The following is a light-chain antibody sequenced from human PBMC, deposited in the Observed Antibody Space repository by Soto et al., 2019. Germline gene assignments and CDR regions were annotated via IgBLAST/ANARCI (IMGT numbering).Light chain of an antibody. J-gene: IGKJ1*01. Sequence: DIQMTQSPSTLSGSVGDRVTITCRARQTISSWLAWYQQKPGKAPKLLIYKASTLTSGVPSRFSGSGSGTKFHLAIRSLQPDDFATNSRQHSNSYSEAFGQGPNVEL. CDR3: QHSNSYSEA. CDR1: QTISSW. V-gene: IGKV1-5*03. CDR2: KAS.